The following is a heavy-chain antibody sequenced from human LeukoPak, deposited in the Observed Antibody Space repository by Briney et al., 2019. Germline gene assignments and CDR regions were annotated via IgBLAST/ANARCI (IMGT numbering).Heavy chain of an antibody. CDR2: IKQDGSEK. J-gene: IGHJ6*03. CDR1: GFTFSSYW. CDR3: ATGRGHMVRGVYYYYMDV. V-gene: IGHV3-7*03. Sequence: GGSLRLSCAASGFTFSSYWMSWVRQAPGKGLEWVANIKQDGSEKYYVDSVKGRFTISRDNAKNSLYLQMNSLRAEDTAVYYCATGRGHMVRGVYYYYMDVWGKGTTVTISS. D-gene: IGHD3-10*01.